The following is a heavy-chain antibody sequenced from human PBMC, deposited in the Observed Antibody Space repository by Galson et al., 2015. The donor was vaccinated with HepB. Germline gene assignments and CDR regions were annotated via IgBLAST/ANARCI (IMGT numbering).Heavy chain of an antibody. CDR1: GFGFSTYA. V-gene: IGHV3-30*04. J-gene: IGHJ4*02. CDR3: VRDATPHHHAPVY. Sequence: SLRLSCAVSGFGFSTYAMHWVRQALGKGLEWVAVVSSDGSDQYYADSVKGRFTISRDNSKNTLYLQLNSLRPEDTAVYYCVRDATPHHHAPVYWGQGTLVTVSS. CDR2: VSSDGSDQ.